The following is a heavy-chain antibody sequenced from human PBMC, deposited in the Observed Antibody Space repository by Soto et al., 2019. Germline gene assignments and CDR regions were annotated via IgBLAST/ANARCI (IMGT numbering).Heavy chain of an antibody. J-gene: IGHJ6*02. CDR1: GYTFTSYD. Sequence: SVKVSCKASGYTFTSYDITWMRQAPGQGLEWMGGIIPRSATSNYAQKFQGRVTITADESTNTAYMELSSLRSEDTAVYYCAREGLVLVPTTVNSDYYYYAMDVWGQGTTVTVSS. CDR3: AREGLVLVPTTVNSDYYYYAMDV. V-gene: IGHV1-69*13. D-gene: IGHD2-2*01. CDR2: IIPRSATS.